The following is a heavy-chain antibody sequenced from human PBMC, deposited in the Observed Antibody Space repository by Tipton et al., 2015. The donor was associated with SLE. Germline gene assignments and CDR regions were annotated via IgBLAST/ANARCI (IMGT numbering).Heavy chain of an antibody. J-gene: IGHJ3*02. CDR2: ISSSSSYI. CDR3: ARDHDYGVYAFDI. D-gene: IGHD4-17*01. CDR1: GFIFSSYS. V-gene: IGHV3-21*03. Sequence: SLRLSCAASGFIFSSYSMNWVRQAPGKGLEWVSSISSSSSYIYYADSVKGRFTISRDNAKNSLYLQMNSLRAEDTAVYYCARDHDYGVYAFDIWGQGTMVTVSS.